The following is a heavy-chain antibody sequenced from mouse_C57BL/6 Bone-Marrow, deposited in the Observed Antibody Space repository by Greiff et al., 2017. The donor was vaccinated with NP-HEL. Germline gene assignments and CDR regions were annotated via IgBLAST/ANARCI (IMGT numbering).Heavy chain of an antibody. CDR1: GYTFTSYG. Sequence: QVQLQQSGAELARPGASVKLSCKASGYTFTSYGISWVKQRTGQGLEWIGEIYPRSGNTYYNEKFKGKATLTADKSSSTAYMELRSLTSEDSAVYFCARSGPYYYGSSSYAMDYWGQGTSVTVSS. V-gene: IGHV1-81*01. CDR3: ARSGPYYYGSSSYAMDY. CDR2: IYPRSGNT. J-gene: IGHJ4*01. D-gene: IGHD1-1*01.